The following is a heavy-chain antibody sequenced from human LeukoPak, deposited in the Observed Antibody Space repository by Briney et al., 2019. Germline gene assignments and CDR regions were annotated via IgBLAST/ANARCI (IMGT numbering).Heavy chain of an antibody. V-gene: IGHV3-9*03. CDR1: GFTFDDYA. D-gene: IGHD3-22*01. CDR3: AKGHTYYYDSSGYYDY. CDR2: ISWNSGSI. J-gene: IGHJ4*02. Sequence: GRSLRLSCAASGFTFDDYAMHWVRQAPGKGLEWVSGISWNSGSIGYADSVKGRSTISRDNAKNSLYLQMNSLRAEDMALYYCAKGHTYYYDSSGYYDYWGQGTLVTVSS.